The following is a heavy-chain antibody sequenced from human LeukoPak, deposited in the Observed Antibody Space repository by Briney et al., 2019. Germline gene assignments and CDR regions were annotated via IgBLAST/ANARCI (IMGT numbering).Heavy chain of an antibody. J-gene: IGHJ4*02. D-gene: IGHD2-2*01. Sequence: PSETLSLTCTVSGGSISSSSYYWGWIRQPPGKGLEWIGSIYYSGATYYNPSLESRVTILVDTSKNQFSLKLSSVTATDTAAYYCASPLGYCSSTNCYGDYWGQGTLVTVSS. CDR3: ASPLGYCSSTNCYGDY. CDR2: IYYSGAT. CDR1: GGSISSSSYY. V-gene: IGHV4-39*01.